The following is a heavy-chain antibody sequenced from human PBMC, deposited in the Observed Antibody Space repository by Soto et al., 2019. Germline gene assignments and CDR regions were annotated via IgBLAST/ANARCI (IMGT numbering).Heavy chain of an antibody. CDR3: ARVNEDYDFWSGYRDYYYYYMDV. D-gene: IGHD3-3*01. V-gene: IGHV4-59*01. J-gene: IGHJ6*03. CDR1: GGSISSYY. CDR2: IYYSGST. Sequence: SETLSLTCTVSGGSISSYYWSWIRQPPGKGLEWIGYIYYSGSTNYNPSLKSRVTISVDTSKNPFSLKLSSVTAADTAVYYCARVNEDYDFWSGYRDYYYYYMDVWGKGTTVTVSS.